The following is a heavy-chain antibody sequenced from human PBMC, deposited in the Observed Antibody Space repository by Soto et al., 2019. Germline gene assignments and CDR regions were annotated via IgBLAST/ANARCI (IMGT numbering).Heavy chain of an antibody. J-gene: IGHJ6*02. Sequence: GGSLRLSCAASGFTFSSYEMNWVRQAPGKGLEWVSYISSSGSTIYYADSVKGRFTISRDNAKNSLYLQMNSLRAEDTAVYYCAMNLPTGLPGYYYGMDVWGQGTTVTVSS. CDR3: AMNLPTGLPGYYYGMDV. CDR1: GFTFSSYE. V-gene: IGHV3-48*03. CDR2: ISSSGSTI.